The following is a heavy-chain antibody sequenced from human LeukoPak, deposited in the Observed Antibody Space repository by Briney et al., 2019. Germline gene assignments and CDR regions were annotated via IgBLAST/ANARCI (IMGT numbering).Heavy chain of an antibody. Sequence: GGSLRLSCAASGFTFSSYLMHWVRQAPGKGLVWVSRINSDGSSTSYADSVKGRFTISRDNAKNTLYLQMNSLRAEDTAVYYCARVRSSITIFGDGFDIWGQGTMVTVSS. D-gene: IGHD3-3*01. V-gene: IGHV3-74*01. CDR3: ARVRSSITIFGDGFDI. CDR2: INSDGSST. CDR1: GFTFSSYL. J-gene: IGHJ3*02.